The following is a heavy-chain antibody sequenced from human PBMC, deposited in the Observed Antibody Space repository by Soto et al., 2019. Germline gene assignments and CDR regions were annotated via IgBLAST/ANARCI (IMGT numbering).Heavy chain of an antibody. CDR2: INHSGST. J-gene: IGHJ6*02. CDR1: GGSFSGYY. D-gene: IGHD4-17*01. Sequence: QVQLQQWGAGLLKPSETLSLTCAVYGGSFSGYYWSWIRQPPGKGLEWVGEINHSGSTNYNPSLKSRVTISVDTSKNQFSLKLSSVTAADTAVYYCARAVRWFQRYYYYGMDVWVQGTTVTVSS. CDR3: ARAVRWFQRYYYYGMDV. V-gene: IGHV4-34*01.